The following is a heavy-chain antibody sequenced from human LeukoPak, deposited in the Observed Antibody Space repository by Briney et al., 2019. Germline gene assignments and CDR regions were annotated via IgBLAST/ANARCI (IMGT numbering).Heavy chain of an antibody. D-gene: IGHD1-26*01. CDR2: IYSGGST. Sequence: GGSLRLSCAASGFTVSSNYMSWVRQAPGKGLEWGSVIYSGGSTYYSDSVKGRFTISRDNSKNPLYLQMNSLKAEDTAVYYCARDSSGSISLSGYYGMDVCCQGTTVTVSS. V-gene: IGHV3-66*01. CDR1: GFTVSSNY. CDR3: ARDSSGSISLSGYYGMDV. J-gene: IGHJ6*02.